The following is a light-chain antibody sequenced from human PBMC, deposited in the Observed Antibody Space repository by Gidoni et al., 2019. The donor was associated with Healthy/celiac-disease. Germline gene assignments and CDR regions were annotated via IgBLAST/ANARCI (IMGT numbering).Light chain of an antibody. V-gene: IGLV3-19*01. J-gene: IGLJ1*01. Sequence: SSELTQDPAVSVALGQTVRITCQGDSLRSYYASWYQQKPGQAPVLVIYGKNNRPSGIPDRFPGSSSGNTASLTITGAQAEDEADYYCNSRDSSGNHLVFGTVTKVTVL. CDR1: SLRSYY. CDR3: NSRDSSGNHLV. CDR2: GKN.